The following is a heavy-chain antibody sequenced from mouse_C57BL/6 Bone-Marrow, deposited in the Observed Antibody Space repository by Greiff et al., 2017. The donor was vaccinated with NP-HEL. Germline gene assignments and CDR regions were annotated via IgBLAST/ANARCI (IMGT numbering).Heavy chain of an antibody. D-gene: IGHD1-1*01. CDR2: ISYDGSN. Sequence: VQLKESGPGLVKPSQSLSLTCSVTGYSITSGYYWNWIRQFPGNKLEWMGYISYDGSNNYNPSLKNRISITRDTSKNQFFLKLNSVTTEDTATYYCARGFHYGSSYWYFDVWGTGTTVTVSS. CDR1: GYSITSGYY. CDR3: ARGFHYGSSYWYFDV. J-gene: IGHJ1*03. V-gene: IGHV3-6*01.